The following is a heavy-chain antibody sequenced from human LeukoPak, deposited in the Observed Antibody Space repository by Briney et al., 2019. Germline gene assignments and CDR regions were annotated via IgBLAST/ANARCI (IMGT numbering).Heavy chain of an antibody. CDR1: GFTFSTYA. J-gene: IGHJ4*02. CDR2: ISGSGGNT. Sequence: GGSLRLSCAASGFTFSTYAMSWVRQAPGKGLEWVSTISGSGGNTFYADSVKGRFTISRDISKNTLYLQMNSLRVEDTAVFYCARDGFVGAADYWGQGTLVTVSS. CDR3: ARDGFVGAADY. V-gene: IGHV3-23*01. D-gene: IGHD6-13*01.